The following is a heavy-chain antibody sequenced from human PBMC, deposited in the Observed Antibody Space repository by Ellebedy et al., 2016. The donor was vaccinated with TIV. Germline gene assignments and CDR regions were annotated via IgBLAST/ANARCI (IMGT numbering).Heavy chain of an antibody. J-gene: IGHJ6*02. CDR3: AKLGFDILTGSGGMDV. V-gene: IGHV3-74*03. CDR1: GFSFGSYW. Sequence: GGSLRLSCAASGFSFGSYWMLWVRQPPGKGLEWVSRIKPDGSDITYADSVRGRFTISRDNSKNTLYLQMNSLRAGDTAVYYCAKLGFDILTGSGGMDVWGQGTTVTVSS. CDR2: IKPDGSDI. D-gene: IGHD3-9*01.